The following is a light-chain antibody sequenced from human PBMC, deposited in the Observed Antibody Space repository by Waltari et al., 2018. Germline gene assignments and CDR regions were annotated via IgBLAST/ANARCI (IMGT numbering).Light chain of an antibody. J-gene: IGKJ4*01. V-gene: IGKV1-16*02. CDR1: QGISNS. Sequence: DIQLTQSPSSLSASVGDRVIITCRAGQGISNSLAWVQQKPGKAPKSLSYGASSLQSGVQSKFSGSGSGTDFTLTISSLQPEDFATYYCQQYHSYPLSFGGGTKVEIK. CDR2: GAS. CDR3: QQYHSYPLS.